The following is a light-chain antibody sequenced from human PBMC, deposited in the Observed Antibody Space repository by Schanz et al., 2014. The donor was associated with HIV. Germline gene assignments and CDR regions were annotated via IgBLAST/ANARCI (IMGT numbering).Light chain of an antibody. CDR3: AAWDDSLNGVI. V-gene: IGLV1-44*01. CDR1: RSNIGAGYD. CDR2: SNN. Sequence: QSVLTQPPSLSGAPGQRVTISCTGSRSNIGAGYDVHWYQQLPRTAPKLLIYSNNQRPSGVPDRFSGSKSGTSASLAISGLQSEDEADYYCAAWDDSLNGVIFGGGTKLTVL. J-gene: IGLJ2*01.